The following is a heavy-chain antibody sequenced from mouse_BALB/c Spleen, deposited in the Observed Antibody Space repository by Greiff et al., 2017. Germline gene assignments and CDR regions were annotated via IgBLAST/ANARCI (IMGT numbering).Heavy chain of an antibody. CDR2: IYPGSGST. J-gene: IGHJ3*01. D-gene: IGHD3-3*01. V-gene: IGHV1-77*01. CDR1: GYTFTDYV. CDR3: ARRAAY. Sequence: VQLQQSGPELVKPGASVKMSCKASGYTFTDYVISWVKQRTGQGLEWIGEIYPGSGSTYYNEKFKGKATLTADKPSNTAYMQLSSLTSEDSAVYFCARRAAYWGQGTLVTVSA.